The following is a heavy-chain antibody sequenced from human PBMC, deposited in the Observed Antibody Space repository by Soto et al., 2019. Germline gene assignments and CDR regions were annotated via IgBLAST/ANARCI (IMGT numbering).Heavy chain of an antibody. CDR3: XXXXXXXXXXPAD. Sequence: HVQLVESGGGVVQPGRSLRLSCAVSGFNFSTYGMHWVRQAPGKGLEWVAVISYDGSHKAFADSVKGRIAISRDNSKXXXXXXXXXXXXXXXXXXXXXXXXXXXXXXPADWGQGTLVTVSS. CDR1: GFNFSTYG. V-gene: IGHV3-30*03. J-gene: IGHJ4*02. CDR2: ISYDGSHK.